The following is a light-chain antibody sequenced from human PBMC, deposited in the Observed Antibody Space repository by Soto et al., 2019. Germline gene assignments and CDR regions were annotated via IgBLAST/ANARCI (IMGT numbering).Light chain of an antibody. J-gene: IGKJ1*01. V-gene: IGKV3-20*01. CDR2: GAS. Sequence: ETVLTQSPGTLSLSPGERATLFCRASQRISNNFLAWYQQIPGQAPSLLIFGASSRATGIPDRFSGSGSGTEFPLTSDRLEPEDFAFYYCQQYRRSPPSWTLGQGTKVEIK. CDR1: QRISNNF. CDR3: QQYRRSPPSWT.